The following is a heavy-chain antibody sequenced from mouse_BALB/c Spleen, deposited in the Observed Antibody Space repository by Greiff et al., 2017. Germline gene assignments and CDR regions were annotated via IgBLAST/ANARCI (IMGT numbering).Heavy chain of an antibody. V-gene: IGHV3-2*02. J-gene: IGHJ4*01. CDR2: ISYSGST. CDR1: GYSITSDYA. CDR3: ARGEDNYAMDY. Sequence: VQLKESGPGLVKPSQSLSLTCTVTGYSITSDYAWNWIRQFPGNKLEWMGYISYSGSTSYNPSLKSRISITRDTSKNQFFLQLNSVTTEDKATYYCARGEDNYAMDYWGQGTSVTVSS.